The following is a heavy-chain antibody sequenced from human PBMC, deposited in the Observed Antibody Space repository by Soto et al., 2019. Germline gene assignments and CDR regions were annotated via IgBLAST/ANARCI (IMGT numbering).Heavy chain of an antibody. CDR3: ARAAGDSPNTEKSNWFDP. CDR2: ISGSGHIF. V-gene: IGHV3-11*01. D-gene: IGHD6-19*01. J-gene: IGHJ5*02. Sequence: PGGSLRLSCAVSGFTFSDYYMSWIRQAPGRGLEWVAYISGSGHIFSYADSVRGRFTISRDNTKNFLFLQMKSLRVEDTGVYYCARAAGDSPNTEKSNWFDPWGHGTRVTVS. CDR1: GFTFSDYY.